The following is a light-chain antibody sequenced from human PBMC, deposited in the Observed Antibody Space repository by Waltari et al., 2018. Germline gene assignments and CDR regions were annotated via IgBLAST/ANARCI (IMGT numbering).Light chain of an antibody. J-gene: IGKJ4*01. CDR3: QHYGTSPPLT. Sequence: EIVLTQPPGTLSLSPGERATLSCRASQTFSSSYLAWYQQKPVHAPRPLISGASTRAAGCPVRFSCSWSGTDFTLSISRLEPEDFAVYYCQHYGTSPPLTFGGGTKVEIK. CDR2: GAS. V-gene: IGKV3-20*01. CDR1: QTFSSSY.